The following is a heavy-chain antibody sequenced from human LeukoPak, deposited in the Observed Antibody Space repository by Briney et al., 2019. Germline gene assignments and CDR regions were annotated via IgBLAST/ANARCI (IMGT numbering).Heavy chain of an antibody. V-gene: IGHV4-59*08. CDR2: IYYSGST. J-gene: IGHJ4*02. CDR3: ARLIMFAGSWYYFDY. Sequence: SETLSLTCTVSGGSISTYYWSWIRQPPGKGLGWIGYIYYSGSTNYNPSLKSRVTISVDTSKNQFSLKLSSVTAADTAVYYCARLIMFAGSWYYFDYWGQGTLVTVSS. CDR1: GGSISTYY. D-gene: IGHD6-13*01.